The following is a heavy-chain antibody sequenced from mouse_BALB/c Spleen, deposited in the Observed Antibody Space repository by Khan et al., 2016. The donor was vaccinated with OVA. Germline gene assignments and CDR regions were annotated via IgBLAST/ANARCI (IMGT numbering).Heavy chain of an antibody. D-gene: IGHD1-1*01. Sequence: QVQLQQSGAELAKPGASVKMSCKASGYTFINYWILWVKQRPGQGLEWIGYINPSTGYTEYNQNFKDKATLTADKSSSIAYMQLSSLTSEDSEVYYCARRGLRWDFDYWGQGTTLTVSS. CDR3: ARRGLRWDFDY. CDR2: INPSTGYT. V-gene: IGHV1-7*01. CDR1: GYTFINYW. J-gene: IGHJ2*01.